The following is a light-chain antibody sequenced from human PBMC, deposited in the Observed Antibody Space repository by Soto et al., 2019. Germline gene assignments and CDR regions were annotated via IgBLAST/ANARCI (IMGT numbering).Light chain of an antibody. Sequence: AIQLTQSPSSLSASVGDRVTITCRASQGISSALAWYQHKPGRAPRLLSYDASSLQSGVSSRFRGSGSGTDFTLTISSLQPEDFATYYCQQFQSYALTFGGGTKLEIK. CDR3: QQFQSYALT. CDR2: DAS. V-gene: IGKV1-13*02. CDR1: QGISSA. J-gene: IGKJ4*01.